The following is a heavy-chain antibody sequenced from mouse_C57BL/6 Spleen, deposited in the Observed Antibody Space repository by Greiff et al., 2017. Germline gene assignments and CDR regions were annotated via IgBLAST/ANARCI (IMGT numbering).Heavy chain of an antibody. CDR1: GYTFTSYW. Sequence: QVQLQQTGAELVKPGASVKMSCKASGYTFTSYWITWVKQRPGQGLEWIGDIYPGSGSTNYNEKFKSKATLTVDTSSSTAYMQLSSLTSEDSAVYYCARIRYHRGYAMDYWGQGTSVTVSS. J-gene: IGHJ4*01. CDR3: ARIRYHRGYAMDY. D-gene: IGHD1-1*01. CDR2: IYPGSGST. V-gene: IGHV1-55*01.